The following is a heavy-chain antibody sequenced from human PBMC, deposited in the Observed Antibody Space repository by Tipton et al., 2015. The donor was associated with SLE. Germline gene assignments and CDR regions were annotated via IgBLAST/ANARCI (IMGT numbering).Heavy chain of an antibody. CDR2: IWYDGSNK. CDR1: GFTFSSYW. V-gene: IGHV3-33*08. D-gene: IGHD3-3*01. J-gene: IGHJ4*02. CDR3: ASRARFLEWLDDY. Sequence: SLRLSCAASGFTFSSYWMSWVRQAPGKGLEWVAVIWYDGSNKYYADSVKGRFTISRDNSKNTLFLQMNSLRTEDTAVYYCASRARFLEWLDDYWGQGTLVTVSS.